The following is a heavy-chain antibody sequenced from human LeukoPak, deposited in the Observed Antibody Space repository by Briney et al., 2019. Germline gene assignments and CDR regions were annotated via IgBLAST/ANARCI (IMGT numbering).Heavy chain of an antibody. Sequence: SGPALVNPTPPLTLTCTFSGFSLTTSGMRVNWIRQPPVKALECLALIDWDDDKYYRTSLKTRLTISKDTSKNQVVLTMTNMDPVDTATYYCARTTSSGWYFDYWGQGTLVTVSS. CDR1: GFSLTTSGMR. J-gene: IGHJ4*02. D-gene: IGHD6-19*01. CDR3: ARTTSSGWYFDY. CDR2: IDWDDDK. V-gene: IGHV2-70*01.